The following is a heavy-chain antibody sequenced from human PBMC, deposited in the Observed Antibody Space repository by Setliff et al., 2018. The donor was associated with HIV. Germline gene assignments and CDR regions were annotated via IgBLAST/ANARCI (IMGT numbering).Heavy chain of an antibody. D-gene: IGHD6-13*01. CDR3: ATYSSSWPDY. CDR1: GGSMNSSSYY. J-gene: IGHJ4*02. V-gene: IGHV4-39*01. Sequence: SETLSLTCTVSGGSMNSSSYYWGWIRQPPGKGLEWIGSIYHSGSTYYNPSLKSRVTISVDTSKNQFSLKLSSVTAADTSVYYCATYSSSWPDYWGQGTLVTVSS. CDR2: IYHSGST.